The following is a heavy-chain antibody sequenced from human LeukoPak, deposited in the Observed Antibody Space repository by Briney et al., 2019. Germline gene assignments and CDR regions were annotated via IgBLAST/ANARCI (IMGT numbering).Heavy chain of an antibody. Sequence: SETLSLTCTVSGGSISGYYWTWIRQPPGKGLEWIGYMYYNGNTNYNPSLKSRVTISVDPSKNQFSLKLRSVTAADTAVYYCARTTEGYAGGPGYSYYYYMDVWGKGTTVTISS. V-gene: IGHV4-59*01. CDR1: GGSISGYY. CDR2: MYYNGNT. D-gene: IGHD5-12*01. J-gene: IGHJ6*03. CDR3: ARTTEGYAGGPGYSYYYYMDV.